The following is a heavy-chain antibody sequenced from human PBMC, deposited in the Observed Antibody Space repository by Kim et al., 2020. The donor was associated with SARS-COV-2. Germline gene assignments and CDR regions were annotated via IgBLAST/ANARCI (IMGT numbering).Heavy chain of an antibody. J-gene: IGHJ4*02. D-gene: IGHD3-10*01. Sequence: ASVKVSCKASGYTFTSYGISWVRQAPGQGLEWMGWISAYNGNTNYAQKPKGRVTMTTATSPSTAYRERRSLRSDDPAVIYFARQITMVKGARFDSWGQGT. CDR2: ISAYNGNT. CDR1: GYTFTSYG. V-gene: IGHV1-18*01. CDR3: ARQITMVKGARFDS.